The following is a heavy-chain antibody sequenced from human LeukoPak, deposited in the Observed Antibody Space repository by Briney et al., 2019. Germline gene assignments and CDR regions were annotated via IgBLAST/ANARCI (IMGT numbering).Heavy chain of an antibody. CDR1: GFTFNYYA. CDR2: ISDNEGET. V-gene: IGHV3-23*01. Sequence: PGGSLRLSCAAYGFTFNYYAMSWVRQAPGKGLEWVSGISDNEGETYYTDSVKGRFTISRDNTKNTVYLQMNNLRADDTAVYFCARHDSFIPYWGQGTLVTVSS. CDR3: ARHDSFIPY. D-gene: IGHD5-18*01. J-gene: IGHJ4*02.